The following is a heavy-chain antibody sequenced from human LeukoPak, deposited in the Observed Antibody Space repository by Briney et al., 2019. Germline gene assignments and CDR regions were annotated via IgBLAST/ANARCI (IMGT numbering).Heavy chain of an antibody. CDR2: IYYSGST. J-gene: IGHJ4*02. V-gene: IGHV4-39*02. D-gene: IGHD6-19*01. CDR1: GGSISSSSYC. Sequence: SETLSLTCTVSGGSISSSSYCWGWIRQPPGKGLEWIGSIYYSGSTYYNPSLKSRVTISVDTSKNQFSLKLSSVTAADTAVYYCARETSGWYIDYWGQGTLVTVSS. CDR3: ARETSGWYIDY.